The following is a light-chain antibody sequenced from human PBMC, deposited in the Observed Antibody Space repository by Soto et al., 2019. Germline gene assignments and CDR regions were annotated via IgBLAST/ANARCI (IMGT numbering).Light chain of an antibody. V-gene: IGKV1-39*01. CDR3: QQGYSAAIT. Sequence: DIQMTQSPSSLSASVGDTVTITCRASQSIGKHLNWYQQKPGKAPKFLIYAASSLQSGVPSRFSGSGSGKDFTLTVNSLQPEDFATYYCQQGYSAAITFGQVIRLQIX. J-gene: IGKJ5*01. CDR1: QSIGKH. CDR2: AAS.